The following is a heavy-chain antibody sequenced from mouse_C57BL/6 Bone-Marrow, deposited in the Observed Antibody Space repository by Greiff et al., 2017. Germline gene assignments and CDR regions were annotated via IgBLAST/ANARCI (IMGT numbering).Heavy chain of an antibody. CDR1: GYAFSSYW. CDR3: ARKHYGSSGYAMDY. CDR2: IYPGDGDT. J-gene: IGHJ4*01. Sequence: QVQLQQSGAELVKPGASVKVSCKASGYAFSSYWMNWVKQRPGKGLEWIGQIYPGDGDTNYNGKFKGKATLTADKSSSTAYMQLSSLTSEDSAVYFCARKHYGSSGYAMDYWGQGTSVTVSS. D-gene: IGHD1-1*01. V-gene: IGHV1-80*01.